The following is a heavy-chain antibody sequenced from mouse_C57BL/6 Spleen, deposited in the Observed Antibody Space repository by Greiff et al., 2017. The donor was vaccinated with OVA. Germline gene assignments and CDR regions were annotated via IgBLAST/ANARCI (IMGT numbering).Heavy chain of an antibody. CDR1: GFSFNTYA. CDR3: VRQESNYRGVYAC. D-gene: IGHD2-12*01. V-gene: IGHV10-1*01. J-gene: IGHJ3*01. CDR2: IRSKSNNYAK. Sequence: EVQGVESGGGLVQPKGSLKLSCEASGFSFNTYAMNWVRQAPGKGLEWVARIRSKSNNYAKYYADSVKDRFTISRDDSESMLYLQMNNVKTEDTAMYYCVRQESNYRGVYACWGQGTLVTVSA.